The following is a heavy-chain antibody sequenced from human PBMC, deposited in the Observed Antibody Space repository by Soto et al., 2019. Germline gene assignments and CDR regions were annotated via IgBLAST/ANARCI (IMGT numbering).Heavy chain of an antibody. CDR1: GGTFSSYA. V-gene: IGHV1-69*13. J-gene: IGHJ5*02. CDR3: ARGRDYDSSGFPFDP. D-gene: IGHD3-22*01. CDR2: ISPIFGTT. Sequence: SVKVSCKASGGTFSSYAISWVRQAPGQGLEWMGWISPIFGTTNYAQKFQGRVTITADASTSTAYMELRSLRSDDTAVYYCARGRDYDSSGFPFDPWGQGTLVTVSS.